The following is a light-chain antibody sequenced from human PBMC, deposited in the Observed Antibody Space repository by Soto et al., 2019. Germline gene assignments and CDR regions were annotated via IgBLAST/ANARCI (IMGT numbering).Light chain of an antibody. CDR3: QQYGSSPLT. CDR2: GAS. V-gene: IGKV3-20*01. J-gene: IGKJ4*01. CDR1: QSVSSSY. Sequence: EIGLKQSPGTLSLSTGERATLSCRASQSVSSSYLAWYQQKPGQAPRLLIYGASSRATGIPDRFSGSGSGTDFTLTISRLEPEDFAVYYCQQYGSSPLTFGGGTMV.